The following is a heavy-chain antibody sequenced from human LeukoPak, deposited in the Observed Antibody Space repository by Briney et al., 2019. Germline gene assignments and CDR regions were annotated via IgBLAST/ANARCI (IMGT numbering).Heavy chain of an antibody. D-gene: IGHD3-16*01. CDR1: GFTFSSYS. J-gene: IGHJ4*02. CDR3: ARWGGGVAPAGY. CDR2: ISSSSSYT. Sequence: PGGSLRLSCAASGFTFSSYSMNWVRQAPGKGLEWVSYISSSSSYTNYADSVKGRFTISRDNAKNSLYLQMNSLRAEDTAVYYCARWGGGVAPAGYWGQGTLVTVSS. V-gene: IGHV3-21*05.